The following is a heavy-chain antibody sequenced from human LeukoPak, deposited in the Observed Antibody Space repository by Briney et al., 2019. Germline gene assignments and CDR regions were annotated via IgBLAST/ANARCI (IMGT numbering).Heavy chain of an antibody. D-gene: IGHD6-19*01. CDR2: IYYSGST. CDR1: GGSISSSSYY. J-gene: IGHJ4*02. CDR3: ATRYSSGWYFFDY. Sequence: PSVTLSLTCTVSGGSISSSSYYWGWIRQPPGKGLEWIGSIYYSGSTYYNPSLKSRVTISVDTSKNQFSLKLSSVTAADTAVYYCATRYSSGWYFFDYWGQGTLVTVSS. V-gene: IGHV4-39*01.